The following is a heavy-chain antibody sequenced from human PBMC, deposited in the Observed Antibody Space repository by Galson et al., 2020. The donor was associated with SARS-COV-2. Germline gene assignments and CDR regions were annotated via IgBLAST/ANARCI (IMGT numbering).Heavy chain of an antibody. CDR2: ISSSSSNI. J-gene: IGHJ5*02. CDR3: AREGVLRIAAAGTVNWFDP. V-gene: IGHV3-48*01. D-gene: IGHD6-13*01. Sequence: GGSLRLSCAASGFTFSSYSIHWVSQAPGKGLEWVSYISSSSSNIYYADSVKGRFTISRDNAKNLLYLQMNSLRAEDTAVYYCAREGVLRIAAAGTVNWFDPWGQGTLVTVSS. CDR1: GFTFSSYS.